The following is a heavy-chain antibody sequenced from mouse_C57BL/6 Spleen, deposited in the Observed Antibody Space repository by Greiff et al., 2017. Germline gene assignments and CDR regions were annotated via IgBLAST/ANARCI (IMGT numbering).Heavy chain of an antibody. CDR3: ARGGITTVPYYFDY. Sequence: VQLKESGGGLVKPGGSLKLSCAASGFTFSDYGMHWVRQAPEKGLEWVAYISSGSSTIYYADTVKGRFTISRDNAKNTLFLQMTSLRSEDTAMYYCARGGITTVPYYFDYWGQGTTLTVSS. J-gene: IGHJ2*01. D-gene: IGHD1-1*01. CDR1: GFTFSDYG. V-gene: IGHV5-17*01. CDR2: ISSGSSTI.